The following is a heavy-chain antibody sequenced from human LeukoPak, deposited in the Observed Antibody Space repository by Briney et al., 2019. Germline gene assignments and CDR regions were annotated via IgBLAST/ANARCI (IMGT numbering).Heavy chain of an antibody. V-gene: IGHV3-53*05. CDR1: GFTVSSNY. CDR2: IYSGGST. J-gene: IGHJ6*02. D-gene: IGHD6-6*01. Sequence: PGGSLRLSCAASGFTVSSNYMSRVRQAPGKGLEWVSVIYSGGSTYYADSVKGRFTISRDNSKNTLYLQMNSLRAEDTAVYYCARDSRSGYYYGMDVWGQGTTVTVSS. CDR3: ARDSRSGYYYGMDV.